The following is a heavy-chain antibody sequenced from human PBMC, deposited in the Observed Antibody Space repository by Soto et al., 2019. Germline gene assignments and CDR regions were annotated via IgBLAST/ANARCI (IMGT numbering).Heavy chain of an antibody. CDR2: ISYDGSNK. CDR1: GFPFSSYS. D-gene: IGHD3-10*01. V-gene: IGHV3-30-3*01. Sequence: GGSLRLSCAASGFPFSSYSMHWVRQAPGKGLEWVAVISYDGSNKYYADSVKGRFTISRDNSKNTLYLQMNSLRAEDTAVYYCAREGSSYYFDYWGQGTLVTVSS. J-gene: IGHJ4*02. CDR3: AREGSSYYFDY.